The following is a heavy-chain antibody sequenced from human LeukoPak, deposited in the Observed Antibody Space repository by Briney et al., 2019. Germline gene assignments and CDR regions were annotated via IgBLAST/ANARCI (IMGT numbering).Heavy chain of an antibody. V-gene: IGHV4-59*08. J-gene: IGHJ4*02. CDR2: IYYSGST. CDR3: ARHGASGSYLYYFDY. CDR1: GGSTSSYY. D-gene: IGHD1-26*01. Sequence: PSETLSLTCTVSGGSTSSYYWSWIRQTPGKGLEWIGYIYYSGSTNYNPSLKSRVTISVDTSKNQFSLKLSSVTAADTAVYFCARHGASGSYLYYFDYWGQGTLVTVSS.